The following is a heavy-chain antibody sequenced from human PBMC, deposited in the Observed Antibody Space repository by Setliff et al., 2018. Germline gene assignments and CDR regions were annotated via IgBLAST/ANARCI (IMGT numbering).Heavy chain of an antibody. CDR2: NSA. CDR1: GYTFTNFG. Sequence: ASVKVSCKTSGYTFTNFGINWVRQAPGQGLEWMGWNSAYAQKFQGRVTMTTDTPTSTAYMELRSLRSDDTAVYFCVRSPPNRGSGSGWYGDFWGQGTLVTVSS. D-gene: IGHD6-19*01. J-gene: IGHJ4*02. CDR3: VRSPPNRGSGSGWYGDF. V-gene: IGHV1-18*01.